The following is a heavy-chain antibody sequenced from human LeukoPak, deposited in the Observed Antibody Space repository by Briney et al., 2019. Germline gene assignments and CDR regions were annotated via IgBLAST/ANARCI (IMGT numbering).Heavy chain of an antibody. CDR3: ARDLGYSSGWYGQFDY. D-gene: IGHD6-19*01. V-gene: IGHV4-61*02. CDR2: VYTSGST. CDR1: GGSISSGSYY. Sequence: SETLSLTCTVSGGSISSGSYYWSWIRQPAGKGLEWIGRVYTSGSTNYNPSLKSRVTISVDTSKNQFSLKLSSVTAADTAVYYCARDLGYSSGWYGQFDYWGQGTLVTVSS. J-gene: IGHJ4*02.